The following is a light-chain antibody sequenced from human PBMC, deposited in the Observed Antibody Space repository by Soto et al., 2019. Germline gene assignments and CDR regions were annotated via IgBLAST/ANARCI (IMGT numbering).Light chain of an antibody. CDR3: QQRSNWPIT. J-gene: IGKJ5*01. Sequence: EIVLTQSPGTLSLSPGERATLSCRASQSVSSNLAWYQQKPGQAPRLLIYGVYTRAPGIPARFSGSGSGTEFTLTISSLEPEDFAVYYCQQRSNWPITFGQGTRLEIK. CDR1: QSVSSN. CDR2: GVY. V-gene: IGKV3-11*01.